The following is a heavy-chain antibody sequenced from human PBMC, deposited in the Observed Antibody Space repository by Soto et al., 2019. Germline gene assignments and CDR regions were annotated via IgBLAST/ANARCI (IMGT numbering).Heavy chain of an antibody. CDR2: ISGSGGST. V-gene: IGHV3-23*01. D-gene: IGHD6-13*01. CDR3: AKDNWYSSSWYVAFDI. CDR1: GFTFSSYA. Sequence: EVQLLESGGGLVQPGGSLRLSCAASGFTFSSYAMSWVRQAPGKGLEWVSAISGSGGSTYYADSVKGRFTISRDNSKNTLDLQMNSLRAEDTAVYYCAKDNWYSSSWYVAFDIWGQGTMVTVSS. J-gene: IGHJ3*02.